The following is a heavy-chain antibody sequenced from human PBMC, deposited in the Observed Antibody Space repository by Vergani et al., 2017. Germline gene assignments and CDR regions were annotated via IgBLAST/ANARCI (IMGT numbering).Heavy chain of an antibody. Sequence: EVQLVESGGGLMQPGGSLRLSCAASGFTLRSYDVHWVRQVTRKGLEWVSAISTAGDTYYSDSVKGRFTISRDNAKNSLYLQMNSLRAGDTAVYYCVRVRWFGDEYMDVWGKGTTVTVSS. CDR2: ISTAGDT. D-gene: IGHD3-10*01. V-gene: IGHV3-13*01. CDR1: GFTLRSYD. CDR3: VRVRWFGDEYMDV. J-gene: IGHJ6*04.